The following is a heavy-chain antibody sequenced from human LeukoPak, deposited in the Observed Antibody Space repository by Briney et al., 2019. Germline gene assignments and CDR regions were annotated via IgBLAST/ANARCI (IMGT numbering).Heavy chain of an antibody. CDR1: GGSVSSGSYY. D-gene: IGHD6-19*01. J-gene: IGHJ4*02. CDR2: IYYSGST. CDR3: ARRSGWHQKTTFDY. Sequence: SETLSLTCTVSGGSVSSGSYYWSWIRQPPGKGLEWIGYIYYSGSTNYNPSLKSRVTISVDTSKNQFSLKLSSVTAADTAVYYCARRSGWHQKTTFDYWGQGTLVTVSS. V-gene: IGHV4-61*01.